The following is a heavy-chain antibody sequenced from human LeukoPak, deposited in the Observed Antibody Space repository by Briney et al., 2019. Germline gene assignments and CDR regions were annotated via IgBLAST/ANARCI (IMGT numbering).Heavy chain of an antibody. Sequence: ASVKVSCKASRYTFTSYGISWVQQAPGQGLEWMGWISAYNGNTNYAQKLQGRVTMTTDKSKSTAYLELRSLRSDDMAVYYCARTAVYYDSSGYYYYFDYWGQGTLVTVSS. CDR1: RYTFTSYG. V-gene: IGHV1-18*03. D-gene: IGHD3-22*01. J-gene: IGHJ4*02. CDR3: ARTAVYYDSSGYYYYFDY. CDR2: ISAYNGNT.